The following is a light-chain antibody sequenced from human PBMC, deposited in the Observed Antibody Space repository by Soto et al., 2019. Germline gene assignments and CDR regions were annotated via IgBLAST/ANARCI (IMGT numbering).Light chain of an antibody. CDR3: AAWDDSLNGVV. CDR1: SSNIGSNT. Sequence: QSVLTQPPSASGTPGQRVTISCSGSSSNIGSNTVNWYQQLPGTAPKLLTYSNNQRPSGVPDRFSVSKSGTSASLAISGLQSEDEADYYCAAWDDSLNGVVFGGGTKVTVL. J-gene: IGLJ2*01. V-gene: IGLV1-44*01. CDR2: SNN.